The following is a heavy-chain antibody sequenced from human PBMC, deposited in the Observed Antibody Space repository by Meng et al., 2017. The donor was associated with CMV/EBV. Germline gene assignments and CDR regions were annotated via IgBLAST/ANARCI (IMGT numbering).Heavy chain of an antibody. D-gene: IGHD3-9*01. Sequence: GGSLRLSCAASGFTFSSYWMSWVRQAPGKGLEWVANIKQDGSEKCYVDSVKGRFTISRDNAKNSLYLQMNSLRAEDTAVYYCARQYYDILTGYYNVIGVFDYWGQGTLVTVSS. CDR2: IKQDGSEK. CDR3: ARQYYDILTGYYNVIGVFDY. CDR1: GFTFSSYW. J-gene: IGHJ4*02. V-gene: IGHV3-7*01.